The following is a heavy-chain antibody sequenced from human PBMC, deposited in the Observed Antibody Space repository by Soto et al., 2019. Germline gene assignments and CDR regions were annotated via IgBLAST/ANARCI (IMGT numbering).Heavy chain of an antibody. CDR1: GYTFTGYY. Sequence: QVQLVQSGAEVKKPGTSVKVSCKASGYTFTGYYMHWVRQARGQGLEWMGWINPNSGGTNYAQKFQGWVTMTRDTSISTAYMELSRLRSDDTAVSYCARFRGADNFEFDYWGQGTLVTVSS. V-gene: IGHV1-2*04. J-gene: IGHJ4*02. CDR3: ARFRGADNFEFDY. D-gene: IGHD1-20*01. CDR2: INPNSGGT.